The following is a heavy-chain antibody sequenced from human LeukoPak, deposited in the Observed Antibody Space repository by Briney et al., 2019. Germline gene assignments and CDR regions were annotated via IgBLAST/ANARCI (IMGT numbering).Heavy chain of an antibody. CDR3: ARVIQGKAGYYYYYMDV. CDR2: IRYDGSKK. J-gene: IGHJ6*03. CDR1: GFTFSNYG. V-gene: IGHV3-30*02. Sequence: GGSLRLSCAASGFTFSNYGMHWVRQAPGKGLEWVAFIRYDGSKKYYADSVKGRFTISRDNSKNTLYVQINSLGAEDTAVYYCARVIQGKAGYYYYYMDVWGKGTTVTVSS. D-gene: IGHD3-10*01.